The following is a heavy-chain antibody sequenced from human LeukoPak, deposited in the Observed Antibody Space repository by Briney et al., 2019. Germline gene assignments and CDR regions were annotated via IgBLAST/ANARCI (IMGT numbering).Heavy chain of an antibody. CDR2: IYHSGST. CDR3: ARDGYLAADY. CDR1: GGSISSYY. V-gene: IGHV4-59*12. J-gene: IGHJ4*02. Sequence: PSETLSLTCTVSGGSISSYYWGWIRQPPGKGLEWIANIYHSGSTYYNPSLKSRVTISVDTSKNQFSLNLSSVTAADTAVYYCARDGYLAADYWGQGTLVTVSS. D-gene: IGHD2-2*03.